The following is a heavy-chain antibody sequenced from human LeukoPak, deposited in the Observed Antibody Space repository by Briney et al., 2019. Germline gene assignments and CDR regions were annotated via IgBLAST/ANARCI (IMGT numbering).Heavy chain of an antibody. CDR2: TRNKPNRYTT. D-gene: IGHD6-13*01. CDR1: GFTFSDHY. J-gene: IGHJ4*02. CDR3: ASPGIVAAGTDRGFDY. Sequence: GVSLRLSCAASGFTFSDHYMDWVRQAPGKALEWVGRTRNKPNRYTTEYAASVKGRFTISRDDSKNSLYLQMNSLKTEDTAVYYCASPGIVAAGTDRGFDYWGQGTLVAVSS. V-gene: IGHV3-72*01.